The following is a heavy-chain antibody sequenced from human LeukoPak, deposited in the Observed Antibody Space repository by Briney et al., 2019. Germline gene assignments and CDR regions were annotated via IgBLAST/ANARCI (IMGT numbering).Heavy chain of an antibody. CDR3: ARDSGFIAARELFDY. CDR2: ISGSGDII. J-gene: IGHJ4*02. V-gene: IGHV3-11*04. Sequence: GGSLRLSCAASGFTFSDDYMSWIRQAPGKGLEWVSYISGSGDIIYYPDSVKGRFTISRDDAKNSLYLQMNSLRAEDTAVYYCARDSGFIAARELFDYWGQGTLVTVSS. D-gene: IGHD6-6*01. CDR1: GFTFSDDY.